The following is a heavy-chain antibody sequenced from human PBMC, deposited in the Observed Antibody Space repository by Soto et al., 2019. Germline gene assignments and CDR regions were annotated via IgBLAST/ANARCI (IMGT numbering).Heavy chain of an antibody. V-gene: IGHV3-23*01. Sequence: GGALRLSCAASGFTFSSFSMSLVPQAPGKGLEWVSAISGSGGSTYYTDSVKGRFTISRDNSKNTLYLQMNSLRAEDTAVYYCAKDREYYYDSSGYYPGWGQGTLVTVSS. CDR2: ISGSGGST. CDR1: GFTFSSFS. D-gene: IGHD3-22*01. CDR3: AKDREYYYDSSGYYPG. J-gene: IGHJ4*02.